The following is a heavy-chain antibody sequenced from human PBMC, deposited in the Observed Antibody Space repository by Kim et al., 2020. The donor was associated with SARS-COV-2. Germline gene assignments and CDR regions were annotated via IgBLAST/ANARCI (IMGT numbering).Heavy chain of an antibody. CDR3: ASPFYYDSSGYYYFEY. D-gene: IGHD3-22*01. Sequence: KFQGRVTITADESTSTAYMELSSLRSEDTAVYYCASPFYYDSSGYYYFEYWGQGTLVTVSS. V-gene: IGHV1-69*01. J-gene: IGHJ4*02.